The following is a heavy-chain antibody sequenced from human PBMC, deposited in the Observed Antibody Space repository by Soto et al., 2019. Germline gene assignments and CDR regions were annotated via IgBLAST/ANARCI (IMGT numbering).Heavy chain of an antibody. CDR3: ARSTRSSPYFDY. CDR2: IYPGDSET. D-gene: IGHD6-13*01. Sequence: GESLKIACQCSGYTFSNFWIAWVRQLPGKGLEYMGIIYPGDSETRYSPSFHGKVTIPADRSIGTAYLQWSSLEASDSAFYFCARSTRSSPYFDYWGQGALVTVSS. J-gene: IGHJ4*02. CDR1: GYTFSNFW. V-gene: IGHV5-51*01.